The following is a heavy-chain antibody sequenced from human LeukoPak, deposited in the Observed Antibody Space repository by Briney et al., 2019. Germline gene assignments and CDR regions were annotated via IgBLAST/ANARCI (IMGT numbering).Heavy chain of an antibody. CDR1: GGSITNNGYY. D-gene: IGHD6-19*01. V-gene: IGHV4-39*07. Sequence: SEPLSLTCSVSGGSITNNGYYWGWIRPSPETGLEWIGSMHYSGSTYYNPSLNSRVTISVDTSKNQFSLKLTSVTAADTAVYYCCGSGWFAGPFGYWGQGALVTVSS. CDR2: MHYSGST. J-gene: IGHJ4*02. CDR3: CGSGWFAGPFGY.